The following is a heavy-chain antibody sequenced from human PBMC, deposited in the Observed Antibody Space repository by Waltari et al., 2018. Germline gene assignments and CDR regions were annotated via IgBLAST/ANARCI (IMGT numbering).Heavy chain of an antibody. CDR3: ARDLYGDYAFDY. D-gene: IGHD4-17*01. V-gene: IGHV3-33*01. J-gene: IGHJ4*02. CDR2: IWFDGSNK. Sequence: QLQLVESGGGVVQPWRSLRLSCAASGFTFNTFGMHWVRQAPGKGLGWVAVIWFDGSNKYYADSVKGRFTISRDNSKNTLYLQMNSLRAEDTAVYYCARDLYGDYAFDYWGQGTLVTVSS. CDR1: GFTFNTFG.